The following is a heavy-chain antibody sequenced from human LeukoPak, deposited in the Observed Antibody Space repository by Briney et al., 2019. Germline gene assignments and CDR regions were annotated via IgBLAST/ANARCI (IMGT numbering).Heavy chain of an antibody. CDR2: IYYSGST. D-gene: IGHD3-22*01. CDR1: GGSISSSNYY. V-gene: IGHV4-39*01. Sequence: SETLSLTCTVSGGSISSSNYYWGWIRQPPGKGLEWIGSIYYSGSTYYNPSLKSRVTISVDTSKNQFSLKLSSVTAADTAVYYCASGYYDSSGYYSLFDYWGQGTLVTVSS. CDR3: ASGYYDSSGYYSLFDY. J-gene: IGHJ4*02.